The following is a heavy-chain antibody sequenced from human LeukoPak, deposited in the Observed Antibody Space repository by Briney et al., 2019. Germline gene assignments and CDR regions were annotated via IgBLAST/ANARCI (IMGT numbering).Heavy chain of an antibody. D-gene: IGHD1-14*01. J-gene: IGHJ6*02. CDR2: TWFDGSNK. Sequence: GGSLRLSCAASGFAFSRYGMHWVRQAPGKGLEWVAVTWFDGSNKDYADSVKGRFSISRDNSKNTLCLQMNTLRAEDTAVYYCARDPDRSTFGMDVWGQGTTVTVSS. CDR1: GFAFSRYG. CDR3: ARDPDRSTFGMDV. V-gene: IGHV3-33*01.